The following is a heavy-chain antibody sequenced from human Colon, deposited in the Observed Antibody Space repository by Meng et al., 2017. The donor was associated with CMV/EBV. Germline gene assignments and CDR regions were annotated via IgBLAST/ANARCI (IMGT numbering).Heavy chain of an antibody. CDR2: IHYDGTT. Sequence: FSVSRYSISTRPCYWTWLPQPPGKGLVWIGYIHYDGTTYSRPSLRSRITKAVDRSRNPFSLILTSVTVADPAIYYCARGDALGILTLWGQGTLVTVSS. V-gene: IGHV4-30-4*08. CDR1: RYSISTRPCY. D-gene: IGHD7-27*01. CDR3: ARGDALGILTL. J-gene: IGHJ1*01.